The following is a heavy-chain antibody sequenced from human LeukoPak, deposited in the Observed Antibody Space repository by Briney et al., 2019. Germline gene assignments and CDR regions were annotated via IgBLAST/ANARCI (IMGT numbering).Heavy chain of an antibody. V-gene: IGHV1-69*13. CDR1: GGTFSSYA. D-gene: IGHD6-6*01. CDR2: IIPIFGTA. Sequence: ASVKVSCKASGGTFSSYAISWVRQAPGQGLEWMGGIIPIFGTANYAQKFQGRVTITADESTSTAYMELSRLRSDDTAVYYCARERGSSPYYWGQGTLVTVSS. J-gene: IGHJ4*02. CDR3: ARERGSSPYY.